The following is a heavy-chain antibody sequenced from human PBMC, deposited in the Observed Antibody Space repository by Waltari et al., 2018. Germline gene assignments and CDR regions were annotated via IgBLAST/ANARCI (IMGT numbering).Heavy chain of an antibody. D-gene: IGHD3-10*02. Sequence: QVQLLQSGAEVKKPGASVKVSCKASGYIFTNFYMHWVRRAPGKGLEWMGVVRPSGGATTYAQKLQDRVTMTSDTSTSTVYMELTSLRSEDTAVYYCARAGSSLVWGVAEWGQGTLLTVSS. J-gene: IGHJ4*02. CDR2: VRPSGGAT. CDR1: GYIFTNFY. V-gene: IGHV1-46*04. CDR3: ARAGSSLVWGVAE.